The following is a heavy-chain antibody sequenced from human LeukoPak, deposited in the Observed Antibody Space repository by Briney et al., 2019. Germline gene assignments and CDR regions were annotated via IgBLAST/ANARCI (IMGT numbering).Heavy chain of an antibody. CDR1: GDSISSGNYY. V-gene: IGHV4-39*07. Sequence: PSETLSLTCNVSGDSISSGNYYWGWIRQTPGKGLEWIGSIFYSGSTYYTPSLKSRVTMSLDTSKNQFSLNLTSVTAADTAVYYCTRGYFDSSGHNSYAPWGQGTLVTVSS. CDR3: TRGYFDSSGHNSYAP. D-gene: IGHD3-22*01. CDR2: IFYSGST. J-gene: IGHJ5*02.